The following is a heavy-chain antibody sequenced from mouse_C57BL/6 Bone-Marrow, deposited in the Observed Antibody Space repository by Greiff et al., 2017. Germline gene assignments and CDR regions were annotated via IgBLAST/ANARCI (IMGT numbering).Heavy chain of an antibody. V-gene: IGHV1-81*01. J-gene: IGHJ3*01. CDR3: ARGYYGSSPFAY. CDR2: IYPRSGNT. D-gene: IGHD1-1*01. Sequence: QVQLQQSGAELARPGASVKLSCKASGYTFTSYGISWVKQRTGQGLEWIGEIYPRSGNTYYNEKFKGKATLTAAKSSSTAYMELRSLTSEDSAVYFCARGYYGSSPFAYWGQGTLVTVSA. CDR1: GYTFTSYG.